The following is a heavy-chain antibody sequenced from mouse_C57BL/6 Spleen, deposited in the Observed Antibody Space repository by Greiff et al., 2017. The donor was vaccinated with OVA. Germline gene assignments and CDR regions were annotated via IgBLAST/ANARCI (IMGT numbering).Heavy chain of an antibody. V-gene: IGHV1-80*01. CDR1: GYAFSSYW. D-gene: IGHD1-1*02. CDR2: IYPGDGDT. Sequence: VLLQQSGAELVKPGASVKISCKASGYAFSSYWMNWVKQRPGKGLAWIGQIYPGDGDTNYNGKFKGKATLTADKSSSTAYMQLSSLTSEDSAVYFCARGGWDYAMDYWGQGTSVTVSS. CDR3: ARGGWDYAMDY. J-gene: IGHJ4*01.